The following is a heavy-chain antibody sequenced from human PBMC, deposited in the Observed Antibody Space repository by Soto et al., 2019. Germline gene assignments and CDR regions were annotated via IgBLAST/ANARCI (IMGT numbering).Heavy chain of an antibody. J-gene: IGHJ5*02. Sequence: AASVKVSCKASGYTFTSYGISWVRQAPGQGLERMGWISAYNGNTNYAQKLQGRVTMTTDTSTSTAYMELMSLRSDDTAVYYCARDRPLAVAGSWGFDPWGQGTLVTVSS. V-gene: IGHV1-18*04. D-gene: IGHD6-19*01. CDR1: GYTFTSYG. CDR3: ARDRPLAVAGSWGFDP. CDR2: ISAYNGNT.